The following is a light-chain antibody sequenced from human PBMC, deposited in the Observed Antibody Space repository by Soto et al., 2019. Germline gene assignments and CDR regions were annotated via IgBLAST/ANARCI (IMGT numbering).Light chain of an antibody. J-gene: IGLJ3*02. Sequence: QSALTQPASVSGSPGQSLTISCTGSSSDIGGYRFVSWYQQHPGKAPKVLIYEVSNRPSGISSRFSGAKSGNTASLTISGLQAEDEADYYCSSFSSSTTVLVFGGGTKLTVL. CDR1: SSDIGGYRF. CDR3: SSFSSSTTVLV. V-gene: IGLV2-14*01. CDR2: EVS.